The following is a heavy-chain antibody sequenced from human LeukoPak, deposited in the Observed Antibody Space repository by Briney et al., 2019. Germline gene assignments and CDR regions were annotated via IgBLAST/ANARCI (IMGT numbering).Heavy chain of an antibody. J-gene: IGHJ4*02. CDR1: GFTFSSYS. Sequence: GQSLRLSCAASGFTFSSYSMNWVRQAAREWLEWVSSISSSSSYIYYADSVKGRFTISRDNAKNSLYLQMNSLRAEETAVYYCARDRWGDYYGSGSSDCWGQGTLVTVSS. CDR3: ARDRWGDYYGSGSSDC. D-gene: IGHD3-10*01. CDR2: ISSSSSYI. V-gene: IGHV3-21*01.